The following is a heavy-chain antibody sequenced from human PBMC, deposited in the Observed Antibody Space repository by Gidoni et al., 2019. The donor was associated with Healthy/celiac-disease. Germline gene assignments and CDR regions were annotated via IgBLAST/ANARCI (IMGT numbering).Heavy chain of an antibody. CDR3: ARGLYGDYVDAFDI. CDR1: GGSISSYY. J-gene: IGHJ3*02. D-gene: IGHD4-17*01. V-gene: IGHV4-4*07. CDR2: IYTSGST. Sequence: QVQLQESGPGLVKPSETLSLTCTVSGGSISSYYWRWIRQPAGKGLECIGRIYTSGSTNYNPSLKSRVTMSVDTSKNQFSLKLSSVTAADTAVYYCARGLYGDYVDAFDIWGQGTMVTVSS.